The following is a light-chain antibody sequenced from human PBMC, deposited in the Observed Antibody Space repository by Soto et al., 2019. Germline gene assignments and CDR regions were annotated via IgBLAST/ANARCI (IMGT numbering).Light chain of an antibody. J-gene: IGKJ1*01. CDR1: QSVSSGY. CDR2: GAS. Sequence: DIVLTQSPGTLSLSPGARAALSGLASQSVSSGYLAWYQQKPRQAPRLLIYGASSRATGIPDRFSGSGSGTDFTLTISRLEPEDFAVYYCQQYGSSPRTFGQGTKVDIK. V-gene: IGKV3-20*01. CDR3: QQYGSSPRT.